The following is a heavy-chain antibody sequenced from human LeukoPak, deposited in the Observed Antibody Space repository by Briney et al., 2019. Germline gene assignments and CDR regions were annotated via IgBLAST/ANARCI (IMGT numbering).Heavy chain of an antibody. D-gene: IGHD3-10*01. J-gene: IGHJ4*02. V-gene: IGHV4-30-4*08. Sequence: SETLSLTCNVSGGSISSGDYYWSWIRQPPGKGLEWIGYIYYSGSTYYNPSLKSRVTISVDTSKNQFSLKLSSVTAADTAVYYCARANDGSGSYGYWGQGTLVTVSS. CDR3: ARANDGSGSYGY. CDR2: IYYSGST. CDR1: GGSISSGDYY.